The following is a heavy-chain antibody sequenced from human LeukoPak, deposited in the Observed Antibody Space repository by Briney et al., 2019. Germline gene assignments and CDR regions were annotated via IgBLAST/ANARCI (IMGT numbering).Heavy chain of an antibody. CDR2: IKEDGSEK. V-gene: IGHV3-7*01. J-gene: IGHJ4*02. Sequence: GGSLRLSCAASGFTFSSYAMHWVRQAPGKGLEWVANIKEDGSEKDYVDSVKGRFSISRDNAKNSLYLQMNSLRAEDTAVYYCARDLENGSGKAHWGQGTLVTVSS. CDR1: GFTFSSYA. D-gene: IGHD3-10*01. CDR3: ARDLENGSGKAH.